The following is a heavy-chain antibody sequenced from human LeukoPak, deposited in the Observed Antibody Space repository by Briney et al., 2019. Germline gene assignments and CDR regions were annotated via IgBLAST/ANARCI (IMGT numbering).Heavy chain of an antibody. V-gene: IGHV3-7*01. D-gene: IGHD1-14*01. Sequence: PGGSLRLSCAASGFTFSSYSMNWVRQAPGKGLEWVANIKQDGSEKYYVDSVKGRFTISRDNAKNSLYLQMNSLRAEDTAVYYCARDLARNLFDYWGQGTLVTVSS. CDR1: GFTFSSYS. J-gene: IGHJ4*02. CDR2: IKQDGSEK. CDR3: ARDLARNLFDY.